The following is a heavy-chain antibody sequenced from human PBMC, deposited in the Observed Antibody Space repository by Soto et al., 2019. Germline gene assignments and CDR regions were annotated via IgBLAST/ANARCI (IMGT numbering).Heavy chain of an antibody. CDR1: GFTFSFYG. J-gene: IGHJ5*02. V-gene: IGHV3-30*18. D-gene: IGHD6-19*01. CDR2: ISYDGSNK. Sequence: GGSLRLSCAASGFTFSFYGIHWVRQAPGKGLEWVAVISYDGSNKYYADSVKGRFTISRDNSKNTLYLQMNSLRAEDTAVYYCAEEVYSSGWPLEYNWFDPWGQGTLVTVSS. CDR3: AEEVYSSGWPLEYNWFDP.